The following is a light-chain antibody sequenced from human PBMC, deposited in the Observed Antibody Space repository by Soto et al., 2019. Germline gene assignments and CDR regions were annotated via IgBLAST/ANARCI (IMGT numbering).Light chain of an antibody. J-gene: IGLJ2*01. Sequence: QSALTQPASVSESPGQSITISCTGTSSDVGGYDYVSWYQQSPGKAPKLIIFDVSNRPSGVSNRFSGSKSGNTASLTISGLEADDGADYYCSSYTSSSTVVFGGGTQLTVL. CDR2: DVS. CDR1: SSDVGGYDY. V-gene: IGLV2-14*03. CDR3: SSYTSSSTVV.